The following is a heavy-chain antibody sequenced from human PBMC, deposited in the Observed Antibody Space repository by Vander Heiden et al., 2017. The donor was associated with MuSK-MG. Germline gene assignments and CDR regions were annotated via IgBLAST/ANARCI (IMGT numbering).Heavy chain of an antibody. J-gene: IGHJ3*02. CDR3: AHSNSWSGDAFEM. Sequence: QITLKESGPTLVKPTQTLTLTCSFSGFTLTTSGVGVGWIRQPPGKALEWLALIYWNDDKYYSSSLGTRPTVTKDTSKNEVVLTMTNMNPVDTATYYCAHSNSWSGDAFEMWGQGTLGTVSS. V-gene: IGHV2-5*01. D-gene: IGHD1-26*01. CDR1: GFTLTTSGVG. CDR2: IYWNDDK.